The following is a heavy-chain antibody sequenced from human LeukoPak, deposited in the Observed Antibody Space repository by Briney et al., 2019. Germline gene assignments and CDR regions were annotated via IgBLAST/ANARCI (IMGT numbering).Heavy chain of an antibody. J-gene: IGHJ4*02. V-gene: IGHV3-23*01. Sequence: GGSLRLSCAASGFALSNFDMSWVRQAPGKGLEWVSAISGSGESTYYAESVKGRFTISRDNSKNTLYLQMNGLRVEDTAIYYCAKRGSYFGGFDYWGQGTLLTVPS. CDR1: GFALSNFD. CDR2: ISGSGEST. D-gene: IGHD3-10*01. CDR3: AKRGSYFGGFDY.